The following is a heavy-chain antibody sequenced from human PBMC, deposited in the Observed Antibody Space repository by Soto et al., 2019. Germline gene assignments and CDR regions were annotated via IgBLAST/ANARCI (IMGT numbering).Heavy chain of an antibody. CDR1: GASIINNHYY. D-gene: IGHD3-22*01. Sequence: QVRLQESGPGLVKPSQPLSLTCTVSGASIINNHYYWNFIRQPPGKGLEWIGYIYYSGSTSYNPSLASRLTIPIDTSRNQFSLELSSVTAADTAVYFCARASMIGVPGFFDVWGRGTLVTVSS. V-gene: IGHV4-30-4*08. J-gene: IGHJ2*01. CDR3: ARASMIGVPGFFDV. CDR2: IYYSGST.